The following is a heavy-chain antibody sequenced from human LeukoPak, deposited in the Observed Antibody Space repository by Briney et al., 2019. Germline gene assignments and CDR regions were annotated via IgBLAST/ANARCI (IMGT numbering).Heavy chain of an antibody. V-gene: IGHV3-21*01. CDR1: GFTFSSYS. CDR2: ISSSSDYI. J-gene: IGHJ1*01. Sequence: PGGSLRLSCAASGFTFSSYSMNWVRQAPGKGLEWVSSISSSSDYIYYADSVKGRFTISRDNAKNSLSLQMNSLRAEDTAVYYCARDMTTVPTCYLQHWGQGTLVTVSS. D-gene: IGHD4-17*01. CDR3: ARDMTTVPTCYLQH.